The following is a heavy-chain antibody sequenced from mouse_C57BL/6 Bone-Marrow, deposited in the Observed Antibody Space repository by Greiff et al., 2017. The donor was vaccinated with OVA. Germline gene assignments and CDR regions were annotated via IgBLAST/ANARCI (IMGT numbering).Heavy chain of an antibody. CDR2: IHPNSGST. D-gene: IGHD2-3*01. Sequence: QVQLQQPGAELVKPRASVMLSCKASGYTFTSYWMHWVKQRPGQGLEWIGMIHPNSGSTNYNEKFKSKATLTVDKSSSTAYMQLSSLTSEDSAVYYCAYDGYYWFAYWGQGALVTVSA. V-gene: IGHV1-64*01. J-gene: IGHJ3*01. CDR3: AYDGYYWFAY. CDR1: GYTFTSYW.